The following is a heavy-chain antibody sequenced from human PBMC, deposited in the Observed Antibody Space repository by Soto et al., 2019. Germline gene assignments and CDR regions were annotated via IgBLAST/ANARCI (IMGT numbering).Heavy chain of an antibody. D-gene: IGHD6-19*01. CDR3: AKDMLQWLVVGHDAFDL. CDR2: ISGSGDTT. V-gene: IGHV3-23*01. CDR1: GFPFSTYA. J-gene: IGHJ3*01. Sequence: EVQLLESGGGLVQPGGSLRLSCAASGFPFSTYAMSWVRQAPGKGLEWVSLISGSGDTTYYADSVKGRFTISRDNAKNTLYLQMNSLRAEDTAAYYCAKDMLQWLVVGHDAFDLWGQGTMVSVSS.